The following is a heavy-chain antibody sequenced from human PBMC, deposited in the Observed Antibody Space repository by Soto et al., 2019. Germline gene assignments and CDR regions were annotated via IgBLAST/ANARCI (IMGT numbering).Heavy chain of an antibody. D-gene: IGHD3-10*01. CDR2: INHSGST. V-gene: IGHV4-34*01. Sequence: PSETLSLTCAVYGGSFSGYYWSWIRQPPGKGLEWIGEINHSGSTNYNPSLKSRVTISVDTSKNQFSLKLSSVTAADTAVYYFARVTMVRGVITAQDYYYYGMDVWGQGTTVT. CDR3: ARVTMVRGVITAQDYYYYGMDV. J-gene: IGHJ6*02. CDR1: GGSFSGYY.